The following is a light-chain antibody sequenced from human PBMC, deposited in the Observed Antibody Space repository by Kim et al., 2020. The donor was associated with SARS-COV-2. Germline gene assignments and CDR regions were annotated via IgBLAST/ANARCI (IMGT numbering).Light chain of an antibody. CDR1: RGDFGSYKS. CDR3: ASHGGYDYV. J-gene: IGLJ1*01. Sequence: VQSVAISCSGTRGDFGSYKSVSWYQQHPGKSPKLIIYEVTKRPSGVPDRFSGSRSGNTASLTVSGLQAEDEADYYCASHGGYDYVFGTGTKVTVL. CDR2: EVT. V-gene: IGLV2-8*01.